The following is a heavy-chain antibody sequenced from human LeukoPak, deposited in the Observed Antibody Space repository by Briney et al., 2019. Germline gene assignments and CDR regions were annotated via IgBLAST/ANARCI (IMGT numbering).Heavy chain of an antibody. J-gene: IGHJ5*02. CDR1: GFTFSSYA. CDR3: ARGHRRYTVTTQYNWFDP. Sequence: GSLRLSCAASGFTFSSYAMSWVRQAPGKGLEWIGEINHSGSTNYNPSLKSRVTISVDTSKNQFSLKLSSVTAADTAVYYCARGHRRYTVTTQYNWFDPWGQGTLVTVSS. CDR2: INHSGST. V-gene: IGHV4-34*01. D-gene: IGHD4-17*01.